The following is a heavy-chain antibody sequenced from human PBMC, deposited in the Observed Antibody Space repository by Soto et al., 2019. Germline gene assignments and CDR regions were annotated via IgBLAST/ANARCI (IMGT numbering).Heavy chain of an antibody. Sequence: DVQLLESGGGLVQPGGSLRLSCAASGFTFSSYAMSWVRQAPGKGLAWVSSLTGSGGSTYYADSVKGRFTISRDNSRDTLYLQMNSRRAEDTAVYYCAGGGTSGNYAFDIWGQGTLVTVSS. D-gene: IGHD2-8*01. CDR1: GFTFSSYA. V-gene: IGHV3-23*01. CDR2: LTGSGGST. CDR3: AGGGTSGNYAFDI. J-gene: IGHJ3*02.